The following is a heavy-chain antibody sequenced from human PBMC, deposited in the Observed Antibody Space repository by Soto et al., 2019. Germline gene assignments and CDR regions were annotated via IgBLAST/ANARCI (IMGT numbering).Heavy chain of an antibody. CDR1: GGSISNSY. Sequence: SETLSLTCTVSGGSISNSYWSWIRQPPGKGLEWIGYFYYTGITNYNPSLKSRVSMSVDTSKNQFSLKLSSVTAADTAVYYCARHVVESLSFGERVHHFDYSGPGTLVTLSS. CDR2: FYYTGIT. J-gene: IGHJ4*01. D-gene: IGHD3-10*01. V-gene: IGHV4-59*08. CDR3: ARHVVESLSFGERVHHFDY.